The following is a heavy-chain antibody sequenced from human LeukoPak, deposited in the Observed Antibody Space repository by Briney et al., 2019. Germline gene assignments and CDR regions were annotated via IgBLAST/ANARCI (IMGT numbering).Heavy chain of an antibody. D-gene: IGHD2-15*01. V-gene: IGHV4-34*01. CDR2: INHSGST. J-gene: IGHJ6*03. CDR1: GGSFSGYY. CDR3: ARGGLRSCSGGSCYSHYMDV. Sequence: SETLSLTCAVYGGSFSGYYWSWIRQPPGQGLEWIGEINHSGSTNYNPSLKSRVNISVDTSKKQFSLKLRSVIVADTAVYYCARGGLRSCSGGSCYSHYMDVWGKGTTVTVSS.